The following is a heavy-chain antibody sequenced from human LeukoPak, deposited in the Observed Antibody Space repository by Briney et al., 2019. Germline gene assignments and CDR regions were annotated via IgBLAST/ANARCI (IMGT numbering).Heavy chain of an antibody. D-gene: IGHD6-13*01. CDR2: ITSTSSYI. CDR3: AREMYSSSYPTFDY. V-gene: IGHV3-21*01. J-gene: IGHJ4*02. Sequence: GGSLRLSCAASGFSFSSYSMNWVRQAPGKGLEWVSSITSTSSYIYYADSVKGRFTISRDNAKNSLYVQMNSLRAEDTAVYYCAREMYSSSYPTFDYWGQGTLVTVYS. CDR1: GFSFSSYS.